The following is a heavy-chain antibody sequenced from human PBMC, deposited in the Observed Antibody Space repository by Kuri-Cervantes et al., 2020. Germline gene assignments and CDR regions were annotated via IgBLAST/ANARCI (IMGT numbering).Heavy chain of an antibody. CDR1: GGTFSSYA. J-gene: IGHJ5*02. D-gene: IGHD3-3*01. CDR3: AREVNEGLEWSPGWFDP. Sequence: SVKVSCKASGGTFSSYAISWVRQAPGQGLEWMGGIIPIFGTANYAQKFQGRVTITADESTRTAYMELSSLRSEDTAVYYCAREVNEGLEWSPGWFDPWGQGTLVTVSS. CDR2: IIPIFGTA. V-gene: IGHV1-69*13.